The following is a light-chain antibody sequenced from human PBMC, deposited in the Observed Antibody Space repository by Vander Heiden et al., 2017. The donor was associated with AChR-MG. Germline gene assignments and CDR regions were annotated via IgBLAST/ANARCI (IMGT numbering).Light chain of an antibody. CDR3: QQSYSTPLT. J-gene: IGKJ3*01. CDR2: AAS. V-gene: IGKV1-39*01. CDR1: QSISSY. Sequence: DIQMTQSPSSLSASVGDRVTITCRASQSISSYLNWYQQKPGKAPKLLIYAASSLQSGVPSRFSGSGSGTDFTLTISSLQPEDFATYYCQQSYSTPLTFGHGTKVGIK.